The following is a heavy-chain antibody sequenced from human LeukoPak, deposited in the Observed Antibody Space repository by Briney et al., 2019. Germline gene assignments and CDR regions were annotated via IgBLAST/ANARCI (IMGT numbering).Heavy chain of an antibody. J-gene: IGHJ4*02. D-gene: IGHD3-22*01. CDR1: GFTFSSYS. CDR3: TTGDSRNYHTYLDH. CDR2: IKNKADGGKI. Sequence: GGSLRLSCAASGFTFSSYSMSWVRQAPGKGLEWIGRIKNKADGGKIDYSAPVKGRFSISRDDSKNELYLQMNSLKTEDTAVYYCTTGDSRNYHTYLDHWGQGTLVTVSS. V-gene: IGHV3-15*05.